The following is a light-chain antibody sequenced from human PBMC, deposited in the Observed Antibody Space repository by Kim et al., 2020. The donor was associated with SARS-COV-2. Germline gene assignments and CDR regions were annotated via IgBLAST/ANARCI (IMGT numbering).Light chain of an antibody. CDR1: SSNIGSNT. CDR2: SNN. Sequence: QRVTISCSRSSSNIGSNTVNWYQQRPGTAPELLIYSNNQRPSGVPGRFSGSKSGTSASLAISGLQSEDEADYYCAAWDDSLNGHYVFGTGTKVTVL. V-gene: IGLV1-44*01. J-gene: IGLJ1*01. CDR3: AAWDDSLNGHYV.